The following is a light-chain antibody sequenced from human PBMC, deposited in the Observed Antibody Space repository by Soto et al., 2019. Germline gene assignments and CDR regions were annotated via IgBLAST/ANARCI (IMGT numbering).Light chain of an antibody. V-gene: IGKV2-28*01. CDR1: QSLLHSNGYNY. Sequence: DIVMTQSPFSLPVTPGEPASISCRSSQSLLHSNGYNYLDWYLQKPGQSPQFLIYLGFNRSSGVPDRFSATGSDTSFTLKISRVEAEDVGVYYCMQSLQTPRTFGQGTKVEIK. CDR3: MQSLQTPRT. J-gene: IGKJ1*01. CDR2: LGF.